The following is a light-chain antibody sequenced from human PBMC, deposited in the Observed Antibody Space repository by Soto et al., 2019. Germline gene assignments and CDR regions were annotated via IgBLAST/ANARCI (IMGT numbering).Light chain of an antibody. CDR3: HHHNSHSEA. CDR2: KAS. J-gene: IGKJ1*01. V-gene: IGKV1-5*03. CDR1: RTISSW. Sequence: DIQMTQSPSTLSVTVGDRVTITCRASRTISSWLAWYQQKPGKAPKLLIYKASTLKSGVPSRFRGSGSGKEFTLTISSLKRNDFQTNYYHHHNSHSEAFGQGTMV.